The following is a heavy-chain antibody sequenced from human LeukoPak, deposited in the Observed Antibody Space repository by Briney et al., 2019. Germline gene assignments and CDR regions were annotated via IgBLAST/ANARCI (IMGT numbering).Heavy chain of an antibody. D-gene: IGHD4-11*01. CDR1: GFTFSSYS. CDR2: ISSSSSTM. CDR3: ARVQRWGYSNYFDY. V-gene: IGHV3-48*02. J-gene: IGHJ4*02. Sequence: GGSLRLSCAASGFTFSSYSMNWVRQAPGKGLEWISYISSSSSTMYYADSVKGRFTISRDNAKNSLYLQMNSLRDEDTAVYYCARVQRWGYSNYFDYWGQGTLVTVSS.